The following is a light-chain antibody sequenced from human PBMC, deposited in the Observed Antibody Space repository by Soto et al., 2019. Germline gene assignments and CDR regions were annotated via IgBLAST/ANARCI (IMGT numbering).Light chain of an antibody. CDR2: SND. V-gene: IGLV1-44*01. J-gene: IGLJ3*02. Sequence: QSALTQPPSASGTPGQTITISCSGSSFNIGRETVHWYQQFPGTAPKLLIYSNDQRPSGVPDRFSASKSGTSASLAINGLQSADEAVYYCAAWDDSLAWVFGGGTQLTVL. CDR1: SFNIGRET. CDR3: AAWDDSLAWV.